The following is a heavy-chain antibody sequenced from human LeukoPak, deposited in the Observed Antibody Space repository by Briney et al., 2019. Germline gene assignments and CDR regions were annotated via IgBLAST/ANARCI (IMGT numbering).Heavy chain of an antibody. CDR1: GYSISSGYY. D-gene: IGHD4-17*01. Sequence: PSETLSLACTVSGYSISSGYYWGWIRQPPGKGLEWIGSIYRSGSTYYNPSLKSRVTISVDTSKNQFSLKLSSVTAADTAVYYCARGPPRFPIDYWGQGTLVTVSS. V-gene: IGHV4-38-2*02. J-gene: IGHJ4*02. CDR3: ARGPPRFPIDY. CDR2: IYRSGST.